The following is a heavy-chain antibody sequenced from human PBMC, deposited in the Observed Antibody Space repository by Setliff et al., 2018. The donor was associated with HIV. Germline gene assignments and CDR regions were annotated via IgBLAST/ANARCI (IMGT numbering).Heavy chain of an antibody. Sequence: SETLSLTCTVSGGSISSGSYYWSWIRQPAGKGLEWIGRIYTSGSTNYNPSLKSRVSISVDTSTNQFSLKLSSVTAADTAVYYCASHRSVYYFDYWGQGTLVTVSS. CDR2: IYTSGST. CDR1: GGSISSGSYY. CDR3: ASHRSVYYFDY. J-gene: IGHJ4*02. V-gene: IGHV4-61*02.